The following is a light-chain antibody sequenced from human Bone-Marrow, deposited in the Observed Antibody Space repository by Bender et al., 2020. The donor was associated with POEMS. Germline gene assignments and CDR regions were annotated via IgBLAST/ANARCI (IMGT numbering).Light chain of an antibody. CDR3: QLWDASSDHYV. CDR1: NIGNKA. CDR2: NDD. Sequence: SYALTQPPSMSVAPGQTARMSCGGNNIGNKAVHWYQHKPGQSPVLVVYNDDQRPSGIPDRFSGSNPGNMATLTINRVEVGDEADHYCQLWDASSDHYVFGPGTTVTVL. J-gene: IGLJ1*01. V-gene: IGLV3-21*02.